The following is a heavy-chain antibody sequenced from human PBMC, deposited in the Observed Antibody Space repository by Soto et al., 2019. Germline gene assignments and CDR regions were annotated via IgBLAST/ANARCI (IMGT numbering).Heavy chain of an antibody. D-gene: IGHD4-17*01. V-gene: IGHV1-24*01. CDR1: GYTLTELS. Sequence: GASVKVSCKVSGYTLTELSMHWVRQAPGKGLEWMGGFDPEDGETIYAQKFQGRVTMTEDTSTDTAYMELSSLRSEDTAVYYCATDRWDDYGDQGAIDIWGQGTMVTVSS. CDR2: FDPEDGET. CDR3: ATDRWDDYGDQGAIDI. J-gene: IGHJ3*02.